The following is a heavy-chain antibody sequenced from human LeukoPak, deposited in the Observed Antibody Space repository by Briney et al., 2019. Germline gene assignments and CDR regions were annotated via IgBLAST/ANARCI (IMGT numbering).Heavy chain of an antibody. CDR2: INHSGST. J-gene: IGHJ4*02. D-gene: IGHD5-24*01. CDR3: ASARWDY. V-gene: IGHV4-34*01. Sequence: SETLSLTCAVYGGSFSGYYWSWIRQPPGKGLEWIGEINHSGSTNYNPSLKSRVTISVDTSKNQFSLKLSSVTAADTAVYYCASARWDYWGQGTLVTVSS. CDR1: GGSFSGYY.